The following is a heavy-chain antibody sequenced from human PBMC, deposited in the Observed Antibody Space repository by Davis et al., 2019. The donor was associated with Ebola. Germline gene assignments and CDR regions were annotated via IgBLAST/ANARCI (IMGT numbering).Heavy chain of an antibody. V-gene: IGHV1-2*02. D-gene: IGHD6-13*01. CDR3: AIISAAGHYFDY. CDR1: RNTFTGYF. J-gene: IGHJ4*02. Sequence: ASVKVSCKASRNTFTGYFLHWLRQAPGQGLQWMGWINPNNGVTNSAQKFQGRVTMTRDTSISTAYMELSRLTSDDTAVYYCAIISAAGHYFDYWGQGTLVTVSS. CDR2: INPNNGVT.